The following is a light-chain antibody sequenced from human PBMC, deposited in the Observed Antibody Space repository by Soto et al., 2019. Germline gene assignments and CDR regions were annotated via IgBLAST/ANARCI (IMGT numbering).Light chain of an antibody. V-gene: IGKV3-20*01. CDR3: QQYGSSAWT. J-gene: IGKJ1*01. CDR1: QSVSSSY. CDR2: GAS. Sequence: EIVLTQSPGTLSLSPGERATLSCRASQSVSSSYLAWYRQKPGQAPSLLIYGASSRATGIPDRVSGSGSGTDFTLTISRLEPEDFAVYYCQQYGSSAWTFGQGTKV.